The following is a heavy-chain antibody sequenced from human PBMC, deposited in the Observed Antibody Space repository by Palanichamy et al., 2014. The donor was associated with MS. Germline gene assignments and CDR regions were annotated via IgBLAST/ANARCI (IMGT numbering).Heavy chain of an antibody. Sequence: EVQLVQSGAEVKKPGESLKISCKGSGYTFSSYWIGWVRQMPGKGLEWMGIIYPGDSDTKYSPSFQGQVTISADKSISTAYLQWSSLKASDTAMYYCARITDGDGSRGWNYPRGSFDIWGQGTMVTVSS. V-gene: IGHV5-51*01. D-gene: IGHD1-7*01. CDR1: GYTFSSYW. CDR3: ARITDGDGSRGWNYPRGSFDI. CDR2: IYPGDSDT. J-gene: IGHJ3*02.